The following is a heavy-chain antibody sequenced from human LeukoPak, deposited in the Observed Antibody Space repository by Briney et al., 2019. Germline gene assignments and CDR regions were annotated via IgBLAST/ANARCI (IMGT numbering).Heavy chain of an antibody. J-gene: IGHJ4*02. CDR3: AKDSEDIVVVVAATQDY. D-gene: IGHD2-15*01. CDR2: ISGSGGST. Sequence: PGGSLRLSCAASGFTVSSNYMSWVRQAPGKGLEWVSSISGSGGSTYYADSVKGRFTISRDNSKNTLYLQMHSLRAEDTAVYYCAKDSEDIVVVVAATQDYWGQGTLVTVSS. CDR1: GFTVSSNY. V-gene: IGHV3-23*01.